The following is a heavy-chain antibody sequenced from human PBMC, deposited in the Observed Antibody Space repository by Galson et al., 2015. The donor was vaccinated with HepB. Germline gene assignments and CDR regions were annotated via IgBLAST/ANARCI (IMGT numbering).Heavy chain of an antibody. J-gene: IGHJ4*02. CDR2: INAGNGNT. D-gene: IGHD3-16*01. V-gene: IGHV1-3*01. CDR1: GYTFTSYA. CDR3: ARDLRIMITFGPDY. Sequence: SVKVSCKASGYTFTSYAMHWVRQAPGQRLGWMGWINAGNGNTKYSQKFQGRVTITRGTSASTAYMELSSLRSEDTAVYYCARDLRIMITFGPDYWGQGTLVTVSS.